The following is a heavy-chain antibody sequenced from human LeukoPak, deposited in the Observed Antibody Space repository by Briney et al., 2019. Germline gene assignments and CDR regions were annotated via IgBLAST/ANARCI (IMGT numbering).Heavy chain of an antibody. CDR2: ISSSSSYI. V-gene: IGHV3-21*01. D-gene: IGHD6-19*01. CDR1: GFTFSSYS. Sequence: PGGSLRLSCAASGFTFSSYSMNWVRQAPGKVLEWVSSISSSSSYIYYADSVKGRFTISRDNAKNSLYLQMNSLRAEDTAVYYCARDAVAGTFDYWGQGTLVTVSS. CDR3: ARDAVAGTFDY. J-gene: IGHJ4*02.